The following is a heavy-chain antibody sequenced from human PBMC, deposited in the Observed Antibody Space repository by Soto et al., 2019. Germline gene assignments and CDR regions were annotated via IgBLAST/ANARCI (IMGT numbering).Heavy chain of an antibody. CDR3: AREWAAAGPFDY. Sequence: QVQLVQSGAEVKKPGASVKVSCKASGYTFTSYGISWVRQAPGQGLEWMGWISAYNGNTTYAQKLQSRVTMTTDTARSTAYMELRRVRSEDTAVYYCAREWAAAGPFDYWGQRTLVTVAS. CDR2: ISAYNGNT. J-gene: IGHJ4*02. V-gene: IGHV1-18*01. D-gene: IGHD6-13*01. CDR1: GYTFTSYG.